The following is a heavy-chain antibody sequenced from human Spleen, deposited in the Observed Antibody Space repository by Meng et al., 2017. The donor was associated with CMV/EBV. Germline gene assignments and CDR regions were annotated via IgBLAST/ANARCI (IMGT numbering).Heavy chain of an antibody. D-gene: IGHD1-1*01. J-gene: IGHJ4*02. CDR2: IYDSGNT. CDR1: GGSVYNGGDY. Sequence: TVSGGSVYNGGDYWSWIRTHPGKGLEWSGYIYDSGNTYYNPSLESRGTISVDTSTNQFSLKLSSVTAAETAVYYCASSSHDKWGIDYWGQGILVTVSS. V-gene: IGHV4-31*02. CDR3: ASSSHDKWGIDY.